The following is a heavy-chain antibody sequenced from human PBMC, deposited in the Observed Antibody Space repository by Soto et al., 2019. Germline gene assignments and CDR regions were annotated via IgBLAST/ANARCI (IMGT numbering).Heavy chain of an antibody. CDR1: GFTFSTYS. CDR2: MSSRSLTI. Sequence: GGSLRVSSTASGFTFSTYSMNWVRQNTGKGLEWVSYMSSRSLTIYYTDSVKGRFTISRDNAKNSLYLQMNSLRDEDTAVYYCARGGSSSDNGMDVWGQGTTVTVSS. V-gene: IGHV3-48*02. J-gene: IGHJ6*02. CDR3: ARGGSSSDNGMDV. D-gene: IGHD6-6*01.